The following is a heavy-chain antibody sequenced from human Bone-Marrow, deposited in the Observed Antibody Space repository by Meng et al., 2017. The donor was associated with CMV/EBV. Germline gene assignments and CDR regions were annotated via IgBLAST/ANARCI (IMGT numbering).Heavy chain of an antibody. Sequence: GESLKISCTSSGFTFGDYLISWVRQAPGKGLEWVGFIRSIAYGGSAEYAASVANRFFISRDDSRRTVYLQMNRLKTEDTGVYFCARCRRMEVPNGGGVYYYKGMDVWGQGTTVTVSS. CDR1: GFTFGDYL. D-gene: IGHD3-16*01. J-gene: IGHJ6*02. CDR3: ARCRRMEVPNGGGVYYYKGMDV. CDR2: IRSIAYGGSA. V-gene: IGHV3-49*02.